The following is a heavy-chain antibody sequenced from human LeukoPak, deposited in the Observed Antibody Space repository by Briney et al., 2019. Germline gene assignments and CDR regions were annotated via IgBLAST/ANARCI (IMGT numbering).Heavy chain of an antibody. CDR3: ARAYSGYEAFDY. Sequence: ASVKVSCKASGYTFTGYYIHWVRQAPGQGLEWMGWINPNSGGTNYAQKFHGRVTMTRDTSTTYMELSRLTSDDTAVYYCARAYSGYEAFDYWGQGALVTVSS. V-gene: IGHV1-2*02. J-gene: IGHJ4*02. CDR2: INPNSGGT. CDR1: GYTFTGYY. D-gene: IGHD5-12*01.